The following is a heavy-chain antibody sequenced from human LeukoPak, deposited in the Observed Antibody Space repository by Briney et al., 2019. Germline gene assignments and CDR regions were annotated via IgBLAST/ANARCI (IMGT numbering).Heavy chain of an antibody. CDR2: ISGSGGST. V-gene: IGHV3-23*01. Sequence: TGGSLRLSCAASGFTFSSYAMSWVRQAPGKGLEWVSAISGSGGSTYYADSVKGRFTISRDNSKNTLYLQMNSLRAEDTAVYYCAKAGRITIFGVVAFIDYWGQGTLVTVSS. CDR1: GFTFSSYA. J-gene: IGHJ4*02. CDR3: AKAGRITIFGVVAFIDY. D-gene: IGHD3-3*01.